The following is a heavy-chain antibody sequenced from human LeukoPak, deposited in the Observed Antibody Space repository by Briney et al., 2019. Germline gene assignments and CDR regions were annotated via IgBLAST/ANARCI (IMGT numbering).Heavy chain of an antibody. Sequence: ASETLPLTCAVYGGSFSGYYRSWIRQPPWKGLEWIGEINQSGSTNYNPSLKSRVTISVDTSKNQFSLKLSSVTAADTAVYYCARGGKWYHLPDYWGQGTLVTVSS. V-gene: IGHV4-34*01. CDR2: INQSGST. CDR1: GGSFSGYY. J-gene: IGHJ4*02. CDR3: ARGGKWYHLPDY. D-gene: IGHD2-2*01.